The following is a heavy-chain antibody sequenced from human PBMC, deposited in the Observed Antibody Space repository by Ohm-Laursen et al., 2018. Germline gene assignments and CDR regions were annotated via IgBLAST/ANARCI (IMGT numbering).Heavy chain of an antibody. J-gene: IGHJ6*02. D-gene: IGHD7-27*01. V-gene: IGHV4-4*07. CDR1: GGSISSYY. Sequence: SDTLSLTCTVSGGSISSYYWSWIRQPAGKGLEWIGRFYTTGSTNYNPSLNSRVTMSVDTSKNQFSLKLSSVTAADTAVYYCARDLGFAAPMDVWGQGTTVTVSS. CDR2: FYTTGST. CDR3: ARDLGFAAPMDV.